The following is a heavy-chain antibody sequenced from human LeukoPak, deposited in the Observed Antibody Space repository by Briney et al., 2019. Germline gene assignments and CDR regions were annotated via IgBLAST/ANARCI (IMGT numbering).Heavy chain of an antibody. CDR2: IGADGRYK. V-gene: IGHV3-33*01. CDR3: ARDRVLCDNRLSLDS. D-gene: IGHD3-10*02. Sequence: GGSLRLSCAASGFTFSTYGMHWVRKAPGKRLEWVATIGADGRYKYSAASVRGRFTISRDNSKNTLELHMNSLSTEDTAVYYCARDRVLCDNRLSLDSWGQGTLVTVSS. J-gene: IGHJ4*02. CDR1: GFTFSTYG.